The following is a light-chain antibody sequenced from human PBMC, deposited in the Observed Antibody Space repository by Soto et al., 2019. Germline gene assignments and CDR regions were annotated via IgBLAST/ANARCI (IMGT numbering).Light chain of an antibody. J-gene: IGKJ1*01. Sequence: DIVLPKSPSTLPVSAGDRVLLSCRASQSVSSYLAWYQQKPGQAPRLLIYDASNRATGIPARFSGSGSGTDFTLTISRLEPEDFAVYYCQQYGSSPWTFGQGTKVDI. V-gene: IGKV3-20*01. CDR1: QSVSSY. CDR2: DAS. CDR3: QQYGSSPWT.